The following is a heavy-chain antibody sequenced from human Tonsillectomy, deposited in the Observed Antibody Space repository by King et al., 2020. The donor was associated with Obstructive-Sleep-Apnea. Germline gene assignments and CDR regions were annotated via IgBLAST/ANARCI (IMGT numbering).Heavy chain of an antibody. J-gene: IGHJ4*02. CDR3: AREAFCSSGSCYDY. V-gene: IGHV3-30*04. CDR2: VSYDGSDK. D-gene: IGHD2-15*01. Sequence: VQLVESGGGVVQPGRSLRLSCAGSGFSFSKYTMHWVRQAPGKGLEWVAVVSYDGSDKYYADSVKGRFTISRDNSKNTLCLQMKSLRAEDMAVYYCAREAFCSSGSCYDYWGQGTLVTVSS. CDR1: GFSFSKYT.